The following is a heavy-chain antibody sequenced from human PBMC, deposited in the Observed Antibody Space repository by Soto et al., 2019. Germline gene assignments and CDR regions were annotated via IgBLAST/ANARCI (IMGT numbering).Heavy chain of an antibody. J-gene: IGHJ5*02. CDR2: IYWDDDK. CDR1: GFSFSTSEVG. Sequence: SGPTLVNPTQTLTLTCTFSGFSFSTSEVGVGWIRQPPGKALEWLGLIYWDDDKRYSPSLKNRLSITKDTSKNQVILTVTNMDPVDAGTYYCARGFSTDFDWFPNNWFGPWGQGTLVTVSS. CDR3: ARGFSTDFDWFPNNWFGP. V-gene: IGHV2-5*02. D-gene: IGHD3-9*01.